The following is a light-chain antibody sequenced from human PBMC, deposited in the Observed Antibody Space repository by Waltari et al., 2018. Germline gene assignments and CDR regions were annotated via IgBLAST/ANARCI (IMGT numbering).Light chain of an antibody. CDR2: KAS. J-gene: IGKJ1*01. Sequence: DIHMTQSPSTLSASVGDRVTITCRASQSISSWLAWYQQKPKKAPKLLIYKASTLEIGVPSRFSGSGSGTEFSLTISSLQPEDFATYYCQLYNPSSPWTFGQGTKVEVK. CDR1: QSISSW. V-gene: IGKV1-5*03. CDR3: QLYNPSSPWT.